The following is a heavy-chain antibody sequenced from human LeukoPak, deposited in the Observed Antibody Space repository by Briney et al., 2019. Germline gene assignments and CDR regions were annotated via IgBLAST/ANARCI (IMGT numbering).Heavy chain of an antibody. CDR3: VRLQAVTGNFDY. Sequence: SETLSLTCTVSGGSIGSSSFYWGWIRQPPGQGLEWIETINYSGDTYYNPSLKSRVTISVDSSRNQFSLKLSSVTAADTAVYYCVRLQAVTGNFDYWGQGALITVSS. V-gene: IGHV4-39*07. J-gene: IGHJ4*02. CDR2: INYSGDT. D-gene: IGHD1-20*01. CDR1: GGSIGSSSFY.